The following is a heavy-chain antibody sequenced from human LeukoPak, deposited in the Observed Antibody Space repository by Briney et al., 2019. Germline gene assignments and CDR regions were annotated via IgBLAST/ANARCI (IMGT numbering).Heavy chain of an antibody. D-gene: IGHD7-27*01. CDR2: IYHSGST. CDR1: GYSISSGYY. V-gene: IGHV4-38-2*01. Sequence: TSETLSLTCAVSGYSISSGYYWGWIRQPPGKGLEWIGSIYHSGSTYYNPSLKSRVTISVDTSKNQFSLKLSSVTAADTAVYYCARVGRPALGIGGLFDYWGQGTLVTVSS. J-gene: IGHJ4*02. CDR3: ARVGRPALGIGGLFDY.